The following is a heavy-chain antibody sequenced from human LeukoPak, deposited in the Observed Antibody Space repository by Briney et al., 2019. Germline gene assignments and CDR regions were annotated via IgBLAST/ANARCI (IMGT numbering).Heavy chain of an antibody. Sequence: SETLSLTCTVSGGSISSYYWSWIRQPPGKGLEWIGYIYYSGSTHYNPSLKSRVTISVDTSKNQFSLKLSSVTAADTAVYYCARGRGHIDYWGQGTLVTVSS. CDR2: IYYSGST. V-gene: IGHV4-59*01. J-gene: IGHJ4*02. D-gene: IGHD5-12*01. CDR1: GGSISSYY. CDR3: ARGRGHIDY.